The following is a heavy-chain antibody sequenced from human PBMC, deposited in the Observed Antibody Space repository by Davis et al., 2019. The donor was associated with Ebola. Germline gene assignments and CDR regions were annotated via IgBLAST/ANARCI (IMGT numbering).Heavy chain of an antibody. CDR1: GYTFISYY. CDR2: INPSGGST. V-gene: IGHV1-46*01. D-gene: IGHD6-13*01. CDR3: ARAPHSSTPFDY. Sequence: AASVKVSCKASGYTFISYYMHWVRQASGQGLEWMGIINPSGGSTTYAQKFQGRVTMTRDTSTSTVYMELSSLRSEDTAVYYCARAPHSSTPFDYWGQGILVTVSS. J-gene: IGHJ4*02.